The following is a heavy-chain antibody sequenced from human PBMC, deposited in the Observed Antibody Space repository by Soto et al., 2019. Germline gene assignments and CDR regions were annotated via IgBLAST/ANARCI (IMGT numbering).Heavy chain of an antibody. D-gene: IGHD3-10*01. CDR1: GFTFSSYA. CDR2: ISGSGGST. Sequence: EVQLLESGGGLVQPGGSLRLSCAASGFTFSSYAMSWVRQAPGKGLEWVSAISGSGGSTYYANSVKGRFTISRDNSKNTLYLQMNSPRDEDTAVYYCAPHLWFGELYYWGQGTLVTVSA. CDR3: APHLWFGELYY. J-gene: IGHJ4*02. V-gene: IGHV3-23*01.